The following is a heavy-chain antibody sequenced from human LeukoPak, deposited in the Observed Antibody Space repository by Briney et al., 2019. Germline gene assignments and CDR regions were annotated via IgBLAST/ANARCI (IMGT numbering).Heavy chain of an antibody. Sequence: GGSLRLSCAASGSTFSSYSMNWVRQAPGKGLEWVSSISSSGSYIYYADSVKGRFTISRDNAKNSLYLQMNSLRAEDTAVYYCARDRSGSYWGQGTLVTVSS. J-gene: IGHJ4*02. V-gene: IGHV3-21*01. D-gene: IGHD1-26*01. CDR2: ISSSGSYI. CDR1: GSTFSSYS. CDR3: ARDRSGSY.